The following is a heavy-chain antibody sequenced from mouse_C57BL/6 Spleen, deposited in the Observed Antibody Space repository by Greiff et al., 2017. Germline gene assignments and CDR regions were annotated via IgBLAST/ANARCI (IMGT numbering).Heavy chain of an antibody. CDR1: GYTFTSYW. J-gene: IGHJ3*01. CDR3: AREGKLGSWFAY. Sequence: QQSCKASGYTFTSYWMHWVKQRPGRGLEWIGRIDPNSGGTEYNEKFKSKATLTVDKPSSTAYMQLSSLTSEDSAVYYCAREGKLGSWFAYWGQGTLVTVSA. CDR2: IDPNSGGT. V-gene: IGHV1-72*01. D-gene: IGHD4-1*01.